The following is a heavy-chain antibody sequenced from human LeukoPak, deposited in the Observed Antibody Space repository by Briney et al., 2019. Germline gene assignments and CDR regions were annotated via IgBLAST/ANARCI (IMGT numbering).Heavy chain of an antibody. Sequence: GGSLRLSCAASGFIFTNYAMSWVRQAPGKGLEWVSAISDGGGDNAYYADSVEGRFTVSRDNSKTTLYLQMNSLRVDDTAVYYCAKRVHYDTSAAYFDYWGQGTLVTVSS. V-gene: IGHV3-23*01. J-gene: IGHJ4*02. CDR3: AKRVHYDTSAAYFDY. D-gene: IGHD3-22*01. CDR2: ISDGGGDNA. CDR1: GFIFTNYA.